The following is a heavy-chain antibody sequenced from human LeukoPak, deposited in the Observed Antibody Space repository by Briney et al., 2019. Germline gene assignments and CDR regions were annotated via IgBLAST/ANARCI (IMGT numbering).Heavy chain of an antibody. Sequence: SETLSLTCTVSGGSISSYYWNWIRQPPGKGLEWIGYIYYSGSTNYNPSLKSRVTISVDTSKNQFSLKLSSVTAADTAVYYCARDRVYDSSGFDYWGQGTLVTVSS. CDR3: ARDRVYDSSGFDY. CDR2: IYYSGST. D-gene: IGHD3-22*01. J-gene: IGHJ4*02. CDR1: GGSISSYY. V-gene: IGHV4-59*01.